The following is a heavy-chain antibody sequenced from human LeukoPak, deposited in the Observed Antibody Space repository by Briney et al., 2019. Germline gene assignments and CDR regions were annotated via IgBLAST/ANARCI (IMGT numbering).Heavy chain of an antibody. CDR3: ARDRMRTIKV. D-gene: IGHD5-12*01. J-gene: IGHJ6*02. CDR2: ISSRRYST. CDR1: GFSFSEHY. Sequence: GGSLRLSCAASGFSFSEHYMAWIRQAPGKGLQWLGYISSRRYSTYYADSVKGRFTISRDNAKNSLYLQMNSLRAEDTAVYYCARDRMRTIKVWGQGTTVTVSS. V-gene: IGHV3-11*06.